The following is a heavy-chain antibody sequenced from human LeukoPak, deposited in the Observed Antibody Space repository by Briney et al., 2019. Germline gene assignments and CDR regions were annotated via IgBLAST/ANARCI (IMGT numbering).Heavy chain of an antibody. V-gene: IGHV3-7*01. CDR3: VRSAKTFDY. CDR1: GFTFSSYG. CDR2: IKHDGTEK. J-gene: IGHJ4*02. Sequence: PGGSLRLSCAASGFTFSSYGMSWVRQAPGKGLEWVANIKHDGTEKYCVDSVKGRFTISRDNAKNSLYLQMNSLRAEDTAVYYCVRSAKTFDYWGQGTLVTVSS.